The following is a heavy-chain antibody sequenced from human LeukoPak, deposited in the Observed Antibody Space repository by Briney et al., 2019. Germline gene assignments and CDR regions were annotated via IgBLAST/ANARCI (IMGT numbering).Heavy chain of an antibody. J-gene: IGHJ4*02. D-gene: IGHD1-26*01. CDR3: ARIRSTPVGLDY. CDR1: GFIFSDYA. V-gene: IGHV3-64*01. CDR2: ISSNGLST. Sequence: GGSLRLSCAAYGFIFSDYAMHWVRQAPGKGLEYVSAISSNGLSTNYASSVKGRFTISRDNSKNTLYLQMGSLRAEDTAVYYCARIRSTPVGLDYWGQGTLVTVSS.